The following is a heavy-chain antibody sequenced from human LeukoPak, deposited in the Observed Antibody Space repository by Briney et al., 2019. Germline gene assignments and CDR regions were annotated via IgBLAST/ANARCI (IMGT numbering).Heavy chain of an antibody. J-gene: IGHJ4*02. CDR1: GGSISSGTYY. CDR3: ARDPGRYSYGPSY. D-gene: IGHD5-18*01. V-gene: IGHV4-39*07. Sequence: SETLSLTCTVSGGSISSGTYYWGWIRQPPGKGLEWIGSIYHSGSTYYNPSLKSRVTISVDTSKNQFSLKLSSVTAADTAVYYCARDPGRYSYGPSYWGQGTLVTVSS. CDR2: IYHSGST.